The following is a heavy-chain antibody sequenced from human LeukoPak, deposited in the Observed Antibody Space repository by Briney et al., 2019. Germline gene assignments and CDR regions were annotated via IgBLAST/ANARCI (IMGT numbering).Heavy chain of an antibody. CDR1: GYRFNAYW. Sequence: GESLKISCKGSGYRFNAYWIAWVRQMPGKGLEWMGIIYPGDSETKYSPSFQGQVTISVDKSISTAYLQWTSLKASDTAMYYCALRDITVAGTRGYFDYWGQGTLVTVSP. CDR2: IYPGDSET. D-gene: IGHD6-19*01. CDR3: ALRDITVAGTRGYFDY. J-gene: IGHJ4*02. V-gene: IGHV5-51*01.